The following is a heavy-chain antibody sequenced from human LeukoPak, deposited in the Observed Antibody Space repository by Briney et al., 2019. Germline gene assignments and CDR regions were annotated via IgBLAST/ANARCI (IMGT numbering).Heavy chain of an antibody. CDR1: GGSISSSGYY. Sequence: PSETLSPTCTVSGGSISSSGYYWGWIRQPPGKGLEWIGSIYYSGTTYYNPSLKSRVTISVDTSKSQFSLKLSSVTAADTAIYYCARQKGNFDYWGQGTLVTVSS. D-gene: IGHD3-10*01. CDR3: ARQKGNFDY. V-gene: IGHV4-39*01. CDR2: IYYSGTT. J-gene: IGHJ4*02.